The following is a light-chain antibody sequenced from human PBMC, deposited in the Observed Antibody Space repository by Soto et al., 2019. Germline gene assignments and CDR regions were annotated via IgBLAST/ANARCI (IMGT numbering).Light chain of an antibody. J-gene: IGLJ1*01. CDR1: SSYVGAYNS. CDR3: SSYTSSDPPV. V-gene: IGLV2-14*01. Sequence: SLLTQPASVSGSPGQSITISCTGTSSYVGAYNSVSWYQQHPGKAPKLIIYDVSYRPSGVSNRFSGSKSGNTASLTISGLQAEDEADYYCSSYTSSDPPVFGTGTKVTVL. CDR2: DVS.